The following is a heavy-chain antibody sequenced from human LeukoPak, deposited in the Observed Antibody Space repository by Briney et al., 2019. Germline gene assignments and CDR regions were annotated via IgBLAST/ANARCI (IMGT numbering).Heavy chain of an antibody. CDR3: ARTPLAWELDYYDSSGYNYFDY. Sequence: GGSLRLSCAASGFTFSSYSMNWVRQAPGKGLEWVSSIGSSSSYIYYADSVKGRFTISRDNAKNSLYLQMNSLRAEDTAVYYCARTPLAWELDYYDSSGYNYFDYWGQGTLVTVSS. J-gene: IGHJ4*02. CDR1: GFTFSSYS. V-gene: IGHV3-21*01. CDR2: IGSSSSYI. D-gene: IGHD3-22*01.